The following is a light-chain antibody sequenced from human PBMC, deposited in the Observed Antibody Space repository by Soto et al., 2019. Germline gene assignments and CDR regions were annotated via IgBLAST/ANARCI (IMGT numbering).Light chain of an antibody. CDR3: QQYNYWPT. Sequence: EIVITQSPATLSVSPGERATLSCRASQSVSSNLAWYQQKPGQAPRLLIHDASTRATGIPARFSGSGSGTEFTLTISSLQSEDFAVYYCQQYNYWPTFGQGTKVEIK. V-gene: IGKV3-15*01. CDR2: DAS. CDR1: QSVSSN. J-gene: IGKJ1*01.